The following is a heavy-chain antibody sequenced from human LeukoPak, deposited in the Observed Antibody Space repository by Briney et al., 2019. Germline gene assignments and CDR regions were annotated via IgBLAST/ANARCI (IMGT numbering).Heavy chain of an antibody. J-gene: IGHJ4*02. V-gene: IGHV4-59*01. CDR2: IYYSGST. D-gene: IGHD4-17*01. CDR1: GGSISSYY. CDR3: ARATYGDYGSNFDY. Sequence: PSETLSLTRTVSGGSISSYYWSWIRQPPGKGLEWIGYIYYSGSTNYNPSLKSRVTISVDTSKNQFSLKLSSVTAADTAVYYCARATYGDYGSNFDYWGQGTLVTVSS.